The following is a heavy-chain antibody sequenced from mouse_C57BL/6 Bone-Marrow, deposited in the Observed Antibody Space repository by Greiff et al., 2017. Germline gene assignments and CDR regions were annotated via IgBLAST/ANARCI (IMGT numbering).Heavy chain of an antibody. CDR2: FDPSDSYT. D-gene: IGHD2-3*01. CDR3: ARDGYYYAMDY. J-gene: IGHJ4*01. CDR1: GYTFPSYW. Sequence: QVQLQQPGAELVKPGASVKLSCKASGYTFPSYWMQWVKPRPGQGLEWIGEFDPSDSYTNYNQKFKGKAPLPVDTSSSTAYMQLSSRTSEDSAVYYCARDGYYYAMDYWGQGTSVTVSS. V-gene: IGHV1-50*01.